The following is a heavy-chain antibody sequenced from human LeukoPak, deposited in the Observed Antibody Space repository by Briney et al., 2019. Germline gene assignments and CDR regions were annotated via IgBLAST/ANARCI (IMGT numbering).Heavy chain of an antibody. V-gene: IGHV4-59*12. CDR1: GGSISSYY. D-gene: IGHD6-13*01. J-gene: IGHJ4*02. CDR2: IYYSGST. CDR3: ARDRPGGSSLDY. Sequence: PSETLSLTCTVSGGSISSYYWSWIRRPPGKGLEWIGYIYYSGSTYYNPSLKSRVTISVDTSKNQFSLKLSSVTAADTAVYYCARDRPGGSSLDYWGQGTLVTVSS.